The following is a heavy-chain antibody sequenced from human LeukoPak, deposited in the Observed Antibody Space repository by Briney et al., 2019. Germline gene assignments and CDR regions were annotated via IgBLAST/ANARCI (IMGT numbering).Heavy chain of an antibody. D-gene: IGHD3-10*01. CDR3: ARDQGYYYGSGSYYNVGRDWFDP. Sequence: ASVKVSCTASGYTFTSYGISWVRQAPGQGLEWMGWISAYNGNTNYAQKIQGRVTMTTDTSTSTAYVELRSLRSDDTAVYYCARDQGYYYGSGSYYNVGRDWFDPWGQGTLVTVSS. V-gene: IGHV1-18*04. J-gene: IGHJ5*02. CDR2: ISAYNGNT. CDR1: GYTFTSYG.